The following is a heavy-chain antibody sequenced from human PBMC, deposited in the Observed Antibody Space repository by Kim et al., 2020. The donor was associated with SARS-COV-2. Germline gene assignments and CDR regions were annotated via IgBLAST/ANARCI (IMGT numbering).Heavy chain of an antibody. Sequence: GESLKISCKGSGYRFITYWIGWVRQMPGKGLEWMGVIYPDDSDTRYSPSFQGQVTMSVDKSINTAYLQWGSLKASDTAMYYCAKDTPMGVFDYWGQGTLVTVSS. J-gene: IGHJ4*02. CDR2: IYPDDSDT. V-gene: IGHV5-51*01. D-gene: IGHD5-18*01. CDR1: GYRFITYW. CDR3: AKDTPMGVFDY.